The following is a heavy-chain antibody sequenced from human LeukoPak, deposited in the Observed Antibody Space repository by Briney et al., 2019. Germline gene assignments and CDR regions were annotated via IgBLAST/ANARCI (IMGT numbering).Heavy chain of an antibody. D-gene: IGHD3-10*01. J-gene: IGHJ5*02. Sequence: SVKVSCKASGRTFSSYAISWVRQAPGQGLEWMGRIIAIFGIANYAQKFQGRVTITADKSTSTAYMELSSLRSEDTAVYYCARDGDSPINSGSYYNWFDPWGQGTLVTVSS. CDR2: IIAIFGIA. V-gene: IGHV1-69*04. CDR3: ARDGDSPINSGSYYNWFDP. CDR1: GRTFSSYA.